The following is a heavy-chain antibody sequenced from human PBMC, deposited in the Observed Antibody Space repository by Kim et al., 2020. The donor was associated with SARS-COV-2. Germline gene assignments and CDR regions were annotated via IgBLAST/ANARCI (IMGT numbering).Heavy chain of an antibody. Sequence: SETLSLTCTVSGGSISSGGYYWSWIRQHPGKGLEWIGYIYYSGSTYYNPSLKSRVTISVDTSKNQFSLKLSSVTAADTAVYYCARDRYSSSSDVWRGVGYYGMDVWGQGTTVTVSS. CDR2: IYYSGST. CDR1: GGSISSGGYY. J-gene: IGHJ6*02. CDR3: ARDRYSSSSDVWRGVGYYGMDV. D-gene: IGHD6-6*01. V-gene: IGHV4-31*03.